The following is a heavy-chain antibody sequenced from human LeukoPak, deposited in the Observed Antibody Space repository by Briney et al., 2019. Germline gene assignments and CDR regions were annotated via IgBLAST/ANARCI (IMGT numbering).Heavy chain of an antibody. Sequence: SETLSLTCAVYGGSFSGCYWSWIRQPPGKGLEWIGEINHSGSTNYNPSLKSRVTISVDTSKNQFSLKLSSVTAADTAVYYCARALGRDGYNLYYYGMDVWGQGTTVTVSS. CDR1: GGSFSGCY. D-gene: IGHD5-24*01. CDR2: INHSGST. V-gene: IGHV4-34*01. CDR3: ARALGRDGYNLYYYGMDV. J-gene: IGHJ6*02.